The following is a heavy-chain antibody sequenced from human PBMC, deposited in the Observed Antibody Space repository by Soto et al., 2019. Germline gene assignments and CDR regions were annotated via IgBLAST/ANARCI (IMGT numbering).Heavy chain of an antibody. D-gene: IGHD6-19*01. CDR3: ARGIAVAGIMGVDY. Sequence: AASVKVSCKASGYTFTSYDINWVRQATGQGLEWMGWMSPNSGNTGYAQKFQGRVTMTRNTSISTAYMELSSLRSEDTAVYYCARGIAVAGIMGVDYWGQGTLVTVSS. J-gene: IGHJ4*02. V-gene: IGHV1-8*01. CDR1: GYTFTSYD. CDR2: MSPNSGNT.